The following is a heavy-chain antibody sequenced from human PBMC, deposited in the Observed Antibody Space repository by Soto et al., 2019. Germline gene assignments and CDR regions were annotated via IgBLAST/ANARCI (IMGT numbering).Heavy chain of an antibody. Sequence: QVHLVQSGAEVKKPGASVKVSCKASGYTFTSYGITWVRQAPGQGLVWMGWISAHNGNTDYAQKLQGRVIVTRDTSTSTAYMELRSLISDDTAVYYCARGRYGDYGGQGALVTVSS. V-gene: IGHV1-18*01. CDR2: ISAHNGNT. CDR3: ARGRYGDY. D-gene: IGHD1-1*01. CDR1: GYTFTSYG. J-gene: IGHJ4*02.